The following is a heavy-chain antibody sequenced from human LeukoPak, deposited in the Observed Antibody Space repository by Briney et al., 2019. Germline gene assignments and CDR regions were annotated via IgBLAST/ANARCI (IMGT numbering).Heavy chain of an antibody. J-gene: IGHJ4*02. CDR1: GCSISSGYY. D-gene: IGHD2-21*01. CDR3: ARAVGICDY. CDR2: IYHSGST. V-gene: IGHV4-38-2*01. Sequence: SETLSLTCAVSGCSISSGYYWGWIRQPPGKGLEWIGSIYHSGSTYYNPSLKSRVTISVDTSKNQFSLKLSSVTAADTAVYYCARAVGICDYWGQGTLVTVSS.